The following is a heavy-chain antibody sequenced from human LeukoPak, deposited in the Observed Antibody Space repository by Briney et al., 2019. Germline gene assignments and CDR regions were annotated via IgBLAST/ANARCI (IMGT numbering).Heavy chain of an antibody. D-gene: IGHD6-19*01. CDR1: GFAISTNY. Sequence: GGSLRLSCAASGFAISTNYMNWVRQAPGKGLEWVAVIWYDGSNKYYADSVKGRFTISRDNSKNTLYLQMNSLRAEDTAVYYCARDRSGWYETPSGMDVWGQGTTVTVSS. V-gene: IGHV3-33*08. CDR2: IWYDGSNK. CDR3: ARDRSGWYETPSGMDV. J-gene: IGHJ6*02.